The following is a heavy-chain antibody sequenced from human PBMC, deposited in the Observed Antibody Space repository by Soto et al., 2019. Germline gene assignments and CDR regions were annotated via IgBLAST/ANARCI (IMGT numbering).Heavy chain of an antibody. Sequence: QVQLVESGGGVVQPGRSPRLSCAASGFTFSRYGMHWVRQAPDKGLEWVAVIWYDGSNKYSADSVKGRFTISRDNSKNTLYLHMSSLRVEDTAVYYCARDHSYGNRGMDVWGQGTTVTVSS. D-gene: IGHD2-8*01. CDR2: IWYDGSNK. V-gene: IGHV3-33*01. CDR3: ARDHSYGNRGMDV. CDR1: GFTFSRYG. J-gene: IGHJ6*02.